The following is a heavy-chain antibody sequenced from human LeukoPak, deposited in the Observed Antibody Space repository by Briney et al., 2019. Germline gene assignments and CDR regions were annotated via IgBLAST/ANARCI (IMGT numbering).Heavy chain of an antibody. D-gene: IGHD6-13*01. CDR3: AREYSSSFHYYGMDV. J-gene: IGHJ6*02. CDR2: INAGNGNT. V-gene: IGHV1-3*01. Sequence: ASVKVSCKASGYTFTSYAMHWVRQAPGQRLEWMGWINAGNGNTKYSQKFQGRVTITRDTSASTAYMELSSLRSEDTAVYYCAREYSSSFHYYGMDVWGQGTTVTVSS. CDR1: GYTFTSYA.